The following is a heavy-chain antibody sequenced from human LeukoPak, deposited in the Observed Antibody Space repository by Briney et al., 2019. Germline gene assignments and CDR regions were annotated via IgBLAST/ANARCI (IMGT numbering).Heavy chain of an antibody. D-gene: IGHD1-26*01. J-gene: IGHJ4*02. V-gene: IGHV3-64*04. CDR2: ISSNGGST. CDR3: ARDVYLVGAPVGFDY. CDR1: GFILSSYA. Sequence: GGSLRLSCSASGFILSSYAMHWVRQAPGKGLEYVSAISSNGGSTYYADSVKGRFTISRDNSKNTLYLQMNSLRAEDTAVYYCARDVYLVGAPVGFDYWGQGTLVTVSS.